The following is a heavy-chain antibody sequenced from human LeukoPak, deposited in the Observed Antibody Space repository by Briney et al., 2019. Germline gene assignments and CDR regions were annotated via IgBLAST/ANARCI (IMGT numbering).Heavy chain of an antibody. D-gene: IGHD6-6*01. J-gene: IGHJ4*02. CDR2: MSYDGSNK. CDR3: ARDPESSSFFDY. CDR1: GFTFSTYA. V-gene: IGHV3-30-3*01. Sequence: GGSLRLSCAASGFTFSTYAMHWVRQAPGKGLEWVAVMSYDGSNKYYADSVKGRFTISRDNSKNTLYLQMNSLRAEDTAVYYCARDPESSSFFDYWGQGTLVTVSS.